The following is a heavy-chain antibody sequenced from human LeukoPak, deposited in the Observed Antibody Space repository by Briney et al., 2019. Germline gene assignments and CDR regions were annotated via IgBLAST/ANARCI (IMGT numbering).Heavy chain of an antibody. V-gene: IGHV1-2*02. CDR3: ARGKSNLVALNWLDP. D-gene: IGHD5-24*01. CDR1: GYTFNGYY. Sequence: ASVKVSCKASGYTFNGYYIHWVRQAPGQGLEWMGWINPNSGGTNYAQKFQDRVTMTRDTSISTAYMELSRLTSDDTATYYCARGKSNLVALNWLDPWGQGTLVTVSS. CDR2: INPNSGGT. J-gene: IGHJ5*02.